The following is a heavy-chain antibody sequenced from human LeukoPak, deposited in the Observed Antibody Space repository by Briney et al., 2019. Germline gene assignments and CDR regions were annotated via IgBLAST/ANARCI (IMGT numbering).Heavy chain of an antibody. V-gene: IGHV4-34*01. Sequence: SETLSLTCAVYGGSFSGYYWSWIRQPPGKGLEWIGEINHSGSTNYNPSLKSRVTISVDTSKNQSSLKLSSATAADTAVYYCARNERRAQKDTYYAYFYYMDVWGKGSTVTVSS. CDR2: INHSGST. J-gene: IGHJ6*03. D-gene: IGHD6-25*01. CDR3: ARNERRAQKDTYYAYFYYMDV. CDR1: GGSFSGYY.